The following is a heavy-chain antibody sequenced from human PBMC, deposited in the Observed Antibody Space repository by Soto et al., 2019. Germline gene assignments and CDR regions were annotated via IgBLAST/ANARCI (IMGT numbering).Heavy chain of an antibody. CDR3: ATYTAFAKYFFDY. D-gene: IGHD3-16*01. J-gene: IGHJ4*02. Sequence: SETLSLTCAVSGVSITTNGYSSSWIRQPPGKRLEWIGYIYPSGTIFYNPSLNSRVTISADTSNNQFSVKLTSVTAADTAVYFCATYTAFAKYFFDYWGRGSLVTVS. V-gene: IGHV4-30-2*01. CDR2: IYPSGTI. CDR1: GVSITTNGYS.